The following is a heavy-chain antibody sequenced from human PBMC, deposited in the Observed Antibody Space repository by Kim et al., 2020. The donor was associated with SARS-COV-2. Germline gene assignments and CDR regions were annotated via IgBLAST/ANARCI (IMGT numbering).Heavy chain of an antibody. D-gene: IGHD3-16*01. CDR1: GFIFSDQF. CDR2: SSIKSYGYTT. J-gene: IGHJ1*01. Sequence: GGSLRLSCAASGFIFSDQFMDWVRQAPGKGLDWVGHSSIKSYGYTTEYAASVKGRFTISRDDSKGSLYLHMNSLKTEDTDIYYCVRVNYGSYHTDWGQGNLVTVSS. V-gene: IGHV3-72*01. CDR3: VRVNYGSYHTD.